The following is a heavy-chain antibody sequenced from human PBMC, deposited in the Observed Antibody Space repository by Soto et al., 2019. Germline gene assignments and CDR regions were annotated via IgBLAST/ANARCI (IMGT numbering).Heavy chain of an antibody. CDR3: ARDDDFWSGYSLAYYGMDV. Sequence: ASVKVSCKASGGTFSSYAISWVRQAPGQGLECMGGIIPIFGTANYAQKFQGRVTITADESTSTAYMELSSLRSEDTAVYYCARDDDFWSGYSLAYYGMDVWGQGTTVTVSS. CDR1: GGTFSSYA. CDR2: IIPIFGTA. J-gene: IGHJ6*02. V-gene: IGHV1-69*13. D-gene: IGHD3-3*01.